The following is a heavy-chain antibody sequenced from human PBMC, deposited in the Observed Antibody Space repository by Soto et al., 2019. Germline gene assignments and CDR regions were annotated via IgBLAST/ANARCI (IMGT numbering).Heavy chain of an antibody. V-gene: IGHV3-72*01. CDR1: GFTLSDHY. D-gene: IGHD1-1*01. CDR3: ARTPQTGNDFHV. CDR2: SGDRRTSYST. J-gene: IGHJ6*02. Sequence: EVQLVESGGGLVQPGGSLRLSCAASGFTLSDHYIDWVRQAPEKGLEWVGRSGDRRTSYSTEYAASVKGRFTISRXVSKNSLDLQMNSLKTEDTAVYYCARTPQTGNDFHVWGQGTTVTVSS.